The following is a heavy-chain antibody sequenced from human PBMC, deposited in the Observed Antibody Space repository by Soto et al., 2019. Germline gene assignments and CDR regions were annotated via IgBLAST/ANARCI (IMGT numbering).Heavy chain of an antibody. CDR3: TREGPLEIWSGLGIDY. V-gene: IGHV3-30*03. Sequence: PGGSLRLSCAASGFTFINYGLHWVRQAPGKGLEWVAGISYDGSKKYYADSVKGQFTISRDSSTNTLFLQMNTVRPEDTAVYFCTREGPLEIWSGLGIDYWVQETQVTGSS. CDR1: GFTFINYG. CDR2: ISYDGSKK. D-gene: IGHD3-3*01. J-gene: IGHJ4*01.